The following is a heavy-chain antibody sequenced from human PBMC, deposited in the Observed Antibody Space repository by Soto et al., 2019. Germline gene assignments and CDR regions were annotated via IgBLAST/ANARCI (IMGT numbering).Heavy chain of an antibody. CDR2: IHSSGSI. J-gene: IGHJ1*01. V-gene: IGHV4-30-4*01. CDR1: GGSISRDDYY. CDR3: ARDLDGLHDDTSGPFPRPG. Sequence: SETLSLTCTVSGGSISRDDYYGSWIRQAPGRGLEWIGYIHSSGSIYYNPSLKSRATMPIDTAGNQFSLKVSSVTVADTAVYYCARDLDGLHDDTSGPFPRPGWGQGTLVTVSS. D-gene: IGHD3-22*01.